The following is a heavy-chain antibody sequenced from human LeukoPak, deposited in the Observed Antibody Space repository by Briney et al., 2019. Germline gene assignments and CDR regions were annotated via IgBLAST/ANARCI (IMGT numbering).Heavy chain of an antibody. Sequence: ASVKVSCKASGYTFTGYYMHWVRQAPGQGLEWMGWINPESGGTNYAQKFQGRVTMTRDTSINTAYMELSRLTSDDTAIYYCAGEMVTTNFWFDSWGQGSLVTVSS. CDR3: AGEMVTTNFWFDS. J-gene: IGHJ5*01. CDR1: GYTFTGYY. CDR2: INPESGGT. D-gene: IGHD5-24*01. V-gene: IGHV1-2*02.